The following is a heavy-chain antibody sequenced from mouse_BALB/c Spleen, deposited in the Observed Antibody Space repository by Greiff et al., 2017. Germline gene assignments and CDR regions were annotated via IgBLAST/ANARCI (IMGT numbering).Heavy chain of an antibody. D-gene: IGHD2-4*01. CDR2: ISYSGST. Sequence: EVKLMESGPSLVKPSQTLSLTCSVTGDSITSGYWNWIRKFPGNKLEYMGYISYSGSTYYNPSLKSRISITRDTSKNQYYLQLNSVTTEDTATYYCARDYDSYWYFDVWGAGTTVTVAS. J-gene: IGHJ1*01. CDR1: GDSITSGY. CDR3: ARDYDSYWYFDV. V-gene: IGHV3-8*02.